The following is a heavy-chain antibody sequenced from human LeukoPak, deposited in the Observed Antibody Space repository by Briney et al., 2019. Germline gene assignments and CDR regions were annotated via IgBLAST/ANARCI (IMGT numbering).Heavy chain of an antibody. CDR3: TRAVTSYYFDY. J-gene: IGHJ4*02. D-gene: IGHD2-21*02. Sequence: ASVRVSCKASGYTFTGYYMHWVRQAPGQGLEWMGWINPNSGGTNYAQKFQGRVTMTRDTSISTAYMELSRLRSDDTAVYYCTRAVTSYYFDYWGQGTLVTVSS. CDR1: GYTFTGYY. CDR2: INPNSGGT. V-gene: IGHV1-2*02.